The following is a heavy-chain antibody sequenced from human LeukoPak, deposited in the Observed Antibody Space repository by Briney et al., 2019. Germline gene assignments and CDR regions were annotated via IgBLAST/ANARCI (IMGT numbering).Heavy chain of an antibody. V-gene: IGHV4-59*08. J-gene: IGHJ4*02. Sequence: SETLSLTCTVSGGSISTYYWTWIRQPPGKGLEWIGYIYYSGNTNYNPSLKSRVTISLDTSKNQFSLNLSSVTAADTAVYYCARRVATSRKYCFDYWGQGALVTVSS. D-gene: IGHD5-24*01. CDR2: IYYSGNT. CDR3: ARRVATSRKYCFDY. CDR1: GGSISTYY.